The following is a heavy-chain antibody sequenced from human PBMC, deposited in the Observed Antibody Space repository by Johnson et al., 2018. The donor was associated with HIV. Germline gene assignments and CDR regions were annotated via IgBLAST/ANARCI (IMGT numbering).Heavy chain of an antibody. Sequence: VQLVESGGGLVQPGGSLRLSCAASGFSFSRSWMSLVRQAPGKGLQWVANIKPDGNEQSYVASVTGRFSISRDNAKNSLHLQMNSLRAEDTAVYYCARLRSGNRAFDIWGQGTMVTVSS. J-gene: IGHJ3*02. D-gene: IGHD2-15*01. V-gene: IGHV3-7*05. CDR2: IKPDGNEQ. CDR1: GFSFSRSW. CDR3: ARLRSGNRAFDI.